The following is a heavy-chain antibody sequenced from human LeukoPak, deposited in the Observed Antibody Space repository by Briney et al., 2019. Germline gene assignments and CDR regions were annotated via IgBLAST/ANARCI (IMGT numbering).Heavy chain of an antibody. Sequence: SETLSLTCTVSGGSISSSSYYWGWIRQPPGKGLEWIGSIYYSGSTYYDPSLKGRVTISVDTSKNQFSLKLSSVTAADTAVYYCARLSPYSSSPLDYWGQGTLVTVSS. CDR1: GGSISSSSYY. V-gene: IGHV4-39*01. D-gene: IGHD6-6*01. CDR2: IYYSGST. CDR3: ARLSPYSSSPLDY. J-gene: IGHJ4*02.